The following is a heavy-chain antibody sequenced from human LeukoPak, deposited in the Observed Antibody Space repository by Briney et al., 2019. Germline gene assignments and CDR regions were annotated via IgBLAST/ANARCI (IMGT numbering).Heavy chain of an antibody. J-gene: IGHJ4*02. D-gene: IGHD3-9*01. CDR3: ASTAAELRYFDWLLHY. V-gene: IGHV1-2*02. CDR2: INPNSGGT. Sequence: ASVKVSCKASGYTLTGYYMHWVRQAPAQGLEWMGWINPNSGGTNYAQKFQGRVTMTRDTSISTAYMELSRLRSDDTAVYYCASTAAELRYFDWLLHYWGQGTLVTVSS. CDR1: GYTLTGYY.